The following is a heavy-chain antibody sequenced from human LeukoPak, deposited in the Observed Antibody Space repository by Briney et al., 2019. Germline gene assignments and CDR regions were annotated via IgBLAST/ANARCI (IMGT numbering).Heavy chain of an antibody. V-gene: IGHV4-61*02. Sequence: SQTLSLTCTVSGGSISSGGYYWSWIRQPAGKGLEWIGRIYTSGSTNYNPSLKSRVTMSVDTSKNQFSLKLSSVTAADTAVYYCARGIAARPYWYFDLWGRGTPVTVSS. D-gene: IGHD6-6*01. CDR2: IYTSGST. J-gene: IGHJ2*01. CDR3: ARGIAARPYWYFDL. CDR1: GGSISSGGYY.